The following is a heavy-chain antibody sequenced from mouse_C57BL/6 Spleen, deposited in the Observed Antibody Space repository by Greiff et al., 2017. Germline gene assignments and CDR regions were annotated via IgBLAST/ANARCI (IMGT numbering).Heavy chain of an antibody. D-gene: IGHD1-1*01. Sequence: VQLQQPGAELVRPGSSVKLSCKASGYTFTSYWMHWVKQRPIQGLEWIGNIDPSDSETHYNQKFKDKATLTVDKSSSTAYLQLSSLTSEDSAVYYCAGRITTGFDVWGTGTTVAVSS. J-gene: IGHJ1*03. CDR3: AGRITTGFDV. CDR2: IDPSDSET. CDR1: GYTFTSYW. V-gene: IGHV1-52*01.